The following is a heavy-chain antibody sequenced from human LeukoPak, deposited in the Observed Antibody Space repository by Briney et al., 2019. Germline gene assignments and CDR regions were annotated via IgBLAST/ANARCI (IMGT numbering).Heavy chain of an antibody. V-gene: IGHV1-2*02. D-gene: IGHD1-1*01. CDR3: ARDRHWNQGNFDY. CDR2: INPNSGDT. J-gene: IGHJ4*02. Sequence: ASVKVSCKASVYTLTGYYLHWVRQAPGQGLEWMGWINPNSGDTNYAQKFQGRVTMTRDTSINTAFMELSRLRSDDTAVYYCARDRHWNQGNFDYWGQGTLVTVSS. CDR1: VYTLTGYY.